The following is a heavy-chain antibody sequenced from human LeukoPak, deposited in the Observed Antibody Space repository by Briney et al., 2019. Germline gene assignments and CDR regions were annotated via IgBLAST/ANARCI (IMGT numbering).Heavy chain of an antibody. CDR2: IRYDGSNK. Sequence: GGSLRLSCAASGFTFSSYGMHWVRQAPGKGLEWVAFIRYDGSNKYYADSVKGRFTISRDNSKNTLYLQMNSLRSEDTAVYYCARVSFGEQYRSRGDYFDYWGQGTLVTVSS. CDR3: ARVSFGEQYRSRGDYFDY. V-gene: IGHV3-30*02. CDR1: GFTFSSYG. D-gene: IGHD3-10*01. J-gene: IGHJ4*02.